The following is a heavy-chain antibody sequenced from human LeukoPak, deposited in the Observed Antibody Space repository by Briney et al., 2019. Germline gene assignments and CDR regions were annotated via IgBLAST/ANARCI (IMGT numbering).Heavy chain of an antibody. J-gene: IGHJ4*02. CDR1: GFTSDDYA. CDR3: AKDRATMIVGSFDY. D-gene: IGHD3-22*01. V-gene: IGHV3-9*02. Sequence: PGGSLRLSCAASGFTSDDYAMHWVRQAPGKGLEWVSGISWNSGSIGYADSVKGRFTISRDNAKNSLYLQMNSLRAEDTALYYCAKDRATMIVGSFDYWGQGTLVTVSS. CDR2: ISWNSGSI.